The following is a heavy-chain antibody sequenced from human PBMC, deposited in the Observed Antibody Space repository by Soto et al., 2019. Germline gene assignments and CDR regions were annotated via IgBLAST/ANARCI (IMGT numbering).Heavy chain of an antibody. CDR1: GFTFSSYA. J-gene: IGHJ6*02. D-gene: IGHD3-10*01. CDR2: ISYDGSNK. V-gene: IGHV3-30-3*01. CDR3: ARGGRRGVYGMDV. Sequence: GGSLRLSCAASGFTFSSYAMHWVRQAPGKGLEWVAVISYDGSNKYYADSVKGRFTISRDNSKNTLYLQMNSLRAEDTAVYYCARGGRRGVYGMDVWGQGTTVTVSS.